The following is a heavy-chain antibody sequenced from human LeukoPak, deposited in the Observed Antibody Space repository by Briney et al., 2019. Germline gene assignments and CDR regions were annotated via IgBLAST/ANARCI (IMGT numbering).Heavy chain of an antibody. CDR1: GGSISSHY. CDR3: AREFIVYDFWGGYSHYYYVDV. CDR2: IYYSGST. D-gene: IGHD3-3*01. J-gene: IGHJ6*03. Sequence: SETLSLTCTVSGGSISSHYWSWIRQPPGKGLEWIGYIYYSGSTNYNPSLMSRVTISVDTSKNQFSLKVSSVNAAETAVYYCAREFIVYDFWGGYSHYYYVDVWGKGATVTVSS. V-gene: IGHV4-59*11.